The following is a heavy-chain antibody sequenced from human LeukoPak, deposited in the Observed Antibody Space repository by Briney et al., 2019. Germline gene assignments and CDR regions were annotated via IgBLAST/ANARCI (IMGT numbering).Heavy chain of an antibody. Sequence: SETLSLTCTVSGGSISSYYWSWIRQPPGKGLEWIAYISDIGSINYNPSLKSRVTISLDTSKNQFSLKLSSVTAADTAVYYCARERRYCSSTSCYYYYGMDVWGQGTTVTVSS. V-gene: IGHV4-59*12. J-gene: IGHJ6*02. CDR1: GGSISSYY. CDR2: ISDIGSI. CDR3: ARERRYCSSTSCYYYYGMDV. D-gene: IGHD2-2*01.